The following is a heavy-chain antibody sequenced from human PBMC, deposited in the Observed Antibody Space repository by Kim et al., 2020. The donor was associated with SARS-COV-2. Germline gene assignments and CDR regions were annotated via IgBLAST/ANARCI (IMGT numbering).Heavy chain of an antibody. CDR3: ATGPSYPPRALGSLVF. V-gene: IGHV1-24*01. CDR2: FDPEDGET. Sequence: ASVKVSCKVSGYTLTELSMHWVRQAPGKGLEWMGGFDPEDGETIYAQKFQGRVTMTEDTSTDTAYMELSSLRSEDTAVYYCATGPSYPPRALGSLVFWGQGTLVTVSS. J-gene: IGHJ4*02. D-gene: IGHD3-9*01. CDR1: GYTLTELS.